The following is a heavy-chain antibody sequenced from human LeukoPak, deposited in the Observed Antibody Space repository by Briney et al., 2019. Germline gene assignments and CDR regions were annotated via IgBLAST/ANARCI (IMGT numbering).Heavy chain of an antibody. CDR3: ARDHSSGWYLYYYYYMDV. CDR2: ISAYNGNT. V-gene: IGHV1-18*04. J-gene: IGHJ6*03. CDR1: GYTFSGYY. Sequence: ASVKVSCKASGYTFSGYYIHWVRQAPGQGLEWMGWISAYNGNTNYAQKLQGRVTMTTDTSTSTAYMELRSLRSDDTAVYYCARDHSSGWYLYYYYYMDVWGKGTTVTVSS. D-gene: IGHD6-19*01.